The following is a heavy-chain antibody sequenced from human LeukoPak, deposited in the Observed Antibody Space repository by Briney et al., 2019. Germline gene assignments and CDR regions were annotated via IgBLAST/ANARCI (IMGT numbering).Heavy chain of an antibody. D-gene: IGHD6-19*01. CDR1: GFTFSSYA. V-gene: IGHV3-30-3*01. Sequence: PGGSLRLSCAASGFTFSSYAMHWVRQAPGKGLEWVAVISYDGSNKYYADSVKGRFTISRDNSKNTLYLQMNSLRAEDTAVYYCAKDQGIAVAGRYYYGMDVWGQGTMVTVSS. CDR3: AKDQGIAVAGRYYYGMDV. J-gene: IGHJ6*02. CDR2: ISYDGSNK.